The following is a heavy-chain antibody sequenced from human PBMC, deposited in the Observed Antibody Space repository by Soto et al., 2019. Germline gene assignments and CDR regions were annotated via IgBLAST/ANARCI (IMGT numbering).Heavy chain of an antibody. V-gene: IGHV3-33*01. CDR1: GFTFSSYG. Sequence: QVQLVESGGGVVQPGRSLRLSCAASGFTFSSYGMHWVRQAPGKGLEWVAVIWYDGSNKYYADSVKGRFSISRDNSKNTLYLQMNSLRAEDTAVFYCERRELGYGMDVWGQGTTVSVSS. J-gene: IGHJ6*02. D-gene: IGHD1-26*01. CDR2: IWYDGSNK. CDR3: ERRELGYGMDV.